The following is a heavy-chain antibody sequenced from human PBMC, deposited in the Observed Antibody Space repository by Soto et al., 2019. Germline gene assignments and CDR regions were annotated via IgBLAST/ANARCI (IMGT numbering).Heavy chain of an antibody. CDR3: ARSEAAAGTVGFDP. CDR1: GXSXXXGXYY. J-gene: IGHJ5*02. Sequence: XLTXAVSGXSXXXGXYYWSWXRKHPGKGLEWIGYIYYSGSTYYNPSLKSRVTISVDTSKNQFSLKLSSVTAADTAVYYCARSEAAAGTVGFDPWGQGTLVTVSS. V-gene: IGHV4-31*11. CDR2: IYYSGST. D-gene: IGHD6-13*01.